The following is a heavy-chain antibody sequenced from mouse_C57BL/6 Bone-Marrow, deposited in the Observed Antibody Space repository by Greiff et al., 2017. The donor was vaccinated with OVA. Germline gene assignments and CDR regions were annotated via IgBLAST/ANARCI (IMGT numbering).Heavy chain of an antibody. J-gene: IGHJ3*01. D-gene: IGHD2-4*01. CDR1: GFNIKDDY. CDR2: IDPENGDT. CDR3: TTMIYYDYDGWFAY. V-gene: IGHV14-4*01. Sequence: VQLQQSGAELVRPGASVKLSCTASGFNIKDDYMHWVKQRPEQGLEWIGWIDPENGDTEYASKFQGKATITADTSSNTAYLQLRSLTSEDTAVYYCTTMIYYDYDGWFAYWGQGTLVTVSA.